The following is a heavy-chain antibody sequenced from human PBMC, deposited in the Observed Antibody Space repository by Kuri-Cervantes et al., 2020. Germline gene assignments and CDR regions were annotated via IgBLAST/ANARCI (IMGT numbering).Heavy chain of an antibody. Sequence: SGPTLVKPTQALTLTCTFSGFSLRTSGVGVGWIRQPPGKALEWLALIYWDDDKRYSPSLKSRLTITKDTSKNQVVLTMTNLDPVDTATYYCTHTSKSSLASDIWGQGTMVTVSS. V-gene: IGHV2-5*02. CDR3: THTSKSSLASDI. J-gene: IGHJ3*02. CDR1: GFSLRTSGVG. CDR2: IYWDDDK. D-gene: IGHD1-26*01.